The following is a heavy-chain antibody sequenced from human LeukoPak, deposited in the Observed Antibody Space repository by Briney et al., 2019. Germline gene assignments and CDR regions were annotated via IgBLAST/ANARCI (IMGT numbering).Heavy chain of an antibody. D-gene: IGHD6-6*01. J-gene: IGHJ4*02. CDR1: GDSISSYY. Sequence: SETLSLTCSVSGDSISSYYWTWIRQPPGKGLEWIGHVYYSGRTNYNPTLESRVTISVDTSKNQFSLNLTSVTAADTAVYYCARQYSGSSYFDYWGQGTLVTVSS. V-gene: IGHV4-59*08. CDR3: ARQYSGSSYFDY. CDR2: VYYSGRT.